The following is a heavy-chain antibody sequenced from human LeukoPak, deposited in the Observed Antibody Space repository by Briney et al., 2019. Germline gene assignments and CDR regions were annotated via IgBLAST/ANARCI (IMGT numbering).Heavy chain of an antibody. V-gene: IGHV1-2*02. CDR1: GYTFTGYY. CDR2: INPNSGGT. Sequence: ASVKVSCKASGYTFTGYYMHWVRQAPGQGLEWMGWINPNSGGTNYAQKFQGRVTMTRDTSISTAYMELSRLRSDDTAVYYCAREVGGSYDSRNMDVWGKGTTVTVSS. J-gene: IGHJ6*03. D-gene: IGHD3-22*01. CDR3: AREVGGSYDSRNMDV.